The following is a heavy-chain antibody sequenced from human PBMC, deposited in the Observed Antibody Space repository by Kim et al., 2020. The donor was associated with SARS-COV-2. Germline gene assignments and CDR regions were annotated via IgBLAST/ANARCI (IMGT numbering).Heavy chain of an antibody. V-gene: IGHV3-23*01. CDR3: AKGQTASPPVRYFD. CDR1: GFTFTNYA. CDR2: ISGSGAST. J-gene: IGHJ4*02. Sequence: GGSLRLSCAASGFTFTNYAMSWIRQAPGKGLEWVSDISGSGASTFYADSVKGRFTISRDNSRNTLYLQMNSLRAEDTAVYYCAKGQTASPPVRYFDWGQGILVTVSS. D-gene: IGHD3-9*01.